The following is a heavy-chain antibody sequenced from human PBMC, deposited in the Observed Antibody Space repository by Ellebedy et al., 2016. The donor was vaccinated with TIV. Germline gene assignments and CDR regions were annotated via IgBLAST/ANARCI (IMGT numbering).Heavy chain of an antibody. Sequence: KVSCKGSGYSFYTYWIGGVREMPGNGLEWMGIIYPGDSDTRYSPSFQGQVSISVDKSISTAYLQWSSLKASDTAIYYCARPNMGYYYMDAWGQGTTVIVSS. J-gene: IGHJ6*03. CDR1: GYSFYTYW. CDR2: IYPGDSDT. D-gene: IGHD2/OR15-2a*01. CDR3: ARPNMGYYYMDA. V-gene: IGHV5-51*01.